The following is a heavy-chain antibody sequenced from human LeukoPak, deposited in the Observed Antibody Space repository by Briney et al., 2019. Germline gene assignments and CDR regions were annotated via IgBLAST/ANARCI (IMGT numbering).Heavy chain of an antibody. CDR1: GFTFSSYA. CDR2: ISGSGGST. D-gene: IGHD4-11*01. Sequence: GGSLRLSCAASGFTFSSYAMSWVRQAPGKGLEWVSAISGSGGSTYYADSVKGRFTISRDNSKNTLYLQMNSPRAEDTAVYYCARTTVIIYGMDVWGQGTTVTVSS. V-gene: IGHV3-23*01. CDR3: ARTTVIIYGMDV. J-gene: IGHJ6*02.